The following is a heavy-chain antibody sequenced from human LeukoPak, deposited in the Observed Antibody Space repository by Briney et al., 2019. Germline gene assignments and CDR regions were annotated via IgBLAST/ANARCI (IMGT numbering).Heavy chain of an antibody. CDR3: ARGGRGGCSSTSCYQDY. D-gene: IGHD2-2*01. J-gene: IGHJ4*02. CDR2: ISSTSSYI. V-gene: IGHV3-21*01. CDR1: GGSISSNLHY. Sequence: ETLSLTCTVAGGSISSNLHYWDWIRQAPGKGLEWVSFISSTSSYIYHADSVKGRFTISRDNAKNSVYLQMNTLRAEDTAVYYCARGGRGGCSSTSCYQDYWGQGTLVTVSS.